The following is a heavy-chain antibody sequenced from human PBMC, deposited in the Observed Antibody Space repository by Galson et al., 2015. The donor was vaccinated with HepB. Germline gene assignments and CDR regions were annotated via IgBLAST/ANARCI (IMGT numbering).Heavy chain of an antibody. CDR3: ARGGFPPNY. CDR1: GFTFSSYW. Sequence: SLRLSCAASGFTFSSYWVSWVRQAPGKGLEWVANIIQDGSDKYYLDSVKGRFTISRDNAKNSLYLQMNSLRAEDTALYYCARGGFPPNYWGQGTLVTVSS. J-gene: IGHJ4*02. D-gene: IGHD3-22*01. V-gene: IGHV3-7*01. CDR2: IIQDGSDK.